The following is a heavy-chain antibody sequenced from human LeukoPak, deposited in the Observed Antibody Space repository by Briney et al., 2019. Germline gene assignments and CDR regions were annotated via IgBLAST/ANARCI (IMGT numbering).Heavy chain of an antibody. D-gene: IGHD1-7*01. J-gene: IGHJ4*02. CDR2: ISWNSGSI. V-gene: IGHV3-9*01. Sequence: PGGSLRLSCAASGFTFEDYAMNWVRQVPGKGLEWVSGISWNSGSIGYAASVKGRFSISRDNAKNSLYLQMDSLRAEDTAVYFCARDGEAFGWNYAFDYWGQGTLVTVSS. CDR1: GFTFEDYA. CDR3: ARDGEAFGWNYAFDY.